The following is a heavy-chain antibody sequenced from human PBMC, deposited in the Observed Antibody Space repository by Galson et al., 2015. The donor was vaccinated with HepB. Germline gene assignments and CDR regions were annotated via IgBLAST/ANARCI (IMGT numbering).Heavy chain of an antibody. V-gene: IGHV3-48*04. CDR1: TFIFSTYS. D-gene: IGHD1-26*01. Sequence: SLRLSCAASTFIFSTYSMNWVRQAPGKGLECVSYISSSSSTIYYADSVKGRFTISRDNAKNSLYLQMNSLRAEDTAVYYCARRLLNYYYYGMDVWGQGTTVTVSS. J-gene: IGHJ6*02. CDR2: ISSSSSTI. CDR3: ARRLLNYYYYGMDV.